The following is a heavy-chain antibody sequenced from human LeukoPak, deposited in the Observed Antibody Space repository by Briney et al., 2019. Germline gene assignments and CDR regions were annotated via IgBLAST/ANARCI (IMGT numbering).Heavy chain of an antibody. Sequence: GGPLRLSCAASGFTFSSDAMHWVRQAPGKGLEYVSAISSNGGTTHYGNSVKGRSTISRDNSKNTLYLQMGSLRAEDMAVYFCARSSGYGYYFDYWGQGTLVTVSS. J-gene: IGHJ4*02. CDR2: ISSNGGTT. V-gene: IGHV3-64*01. CDR3: ARSSGYGYYFDY. CDR1: GFTFSSDA. D-gene: IGHD3-22*01.